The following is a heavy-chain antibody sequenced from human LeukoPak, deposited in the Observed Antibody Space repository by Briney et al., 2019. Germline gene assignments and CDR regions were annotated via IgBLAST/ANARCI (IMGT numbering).Heavy chain of an antibody. J-gene: IGHJ4*02. CDR2: IGYDGSNK. CDR1: GFIFSNYG. V-gene: IGHV3-30*02. Sequence: PGGSLRLSCAVSGFIFSNYGMRWVRQAPGKGLEWGAFIGYDGSNKYYADSVKGRFTVSRDNSKNTLYLEMNSLRGEDTAVYYCVKRNSFYLDYWGQGTLVTVSS. CDR3: VKRNSFYLDY. D-gene: IGHD1-7*01.